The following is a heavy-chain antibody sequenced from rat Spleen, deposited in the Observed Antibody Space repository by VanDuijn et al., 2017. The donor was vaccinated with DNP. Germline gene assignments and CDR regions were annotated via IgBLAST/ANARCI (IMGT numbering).Heavy chain of an antibody. CDR1: GFTFSNYY. V-gene: IGHV5-22*01. J-gene: IGHJ3*01. CDR2: SSPSGSRT. CDR3: ATGSSDWFAY. D-gene: IGHD5-1*01. Sequence: EVQLVESGGGLVQPGRSLKLSCAASGFTFSNYYMAWVRQAPKKGLEWVAASSPSGSRTYYADSVKGRFTFSRDDAKSGLYLQMNSLKSEDTATYYCATGSSDWFAYWGQGTLVTVSS.